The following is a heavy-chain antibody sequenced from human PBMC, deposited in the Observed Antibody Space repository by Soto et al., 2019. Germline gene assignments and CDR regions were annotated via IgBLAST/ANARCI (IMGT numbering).Heavy chain of an antibody. D-gene: IGHD6-19*01. V-gene: IGHV4-59*08. CDR1: GASISSYY. Sequence: QVQLQESGPGLVKPSETLSLTCTVSGASISSYYWSWIRQPPGKGLEWIGYIYYSGSNNYNPSLKSRGSISVNTTKKPFPLEARSVTAANTALYFCARPSGYSRCWYPHLGQGTLVTVSS. J-gene: IGHJ4*02. CDR3: ARPSGYSRCWYPH. CDR2: IYYSGSN.